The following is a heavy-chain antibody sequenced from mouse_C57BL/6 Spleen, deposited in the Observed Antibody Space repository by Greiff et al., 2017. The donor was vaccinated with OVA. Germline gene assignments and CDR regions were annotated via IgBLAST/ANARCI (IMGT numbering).Heavy chain of an antibody. J-gene: IGHJ1*03. CDR2: FYPGSGSI. CDR3: ARHESYYGSSPYWYFDV. V-gene: IGHV1-62-2*01. D-gene: IGHD1-1*01. CDR1: GYTFTEYT. Sequence: QVQLQQSGAELVKPGASVKLSCKASGYTFTEYTIHWVKQRSGQGLEWIGWFYPGSGSIKYNEKFKDQATLTADKSSSTVYMELSRLTSEDSAVYFCARHESYYGSSPYWYFDVWGTGTTVTVSS.